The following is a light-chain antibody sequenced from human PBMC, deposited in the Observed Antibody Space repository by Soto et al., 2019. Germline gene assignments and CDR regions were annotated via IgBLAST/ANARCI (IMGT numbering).Light chain of an antibody. CDR3: QQRSNWPIT. Sequence: EIVLTQSPVTLSLSPGERATLSCRASQSVSSYLAWYQQKPGQAPRLLIYDASNRATGIPARLSGSGSGTDFTLTISSLEPEDFAVYYCQQRSNWPITFGQGTRLEIK. CDR1: QSVSSY. V-gene: IGKV3-11*01. CDR2: DAS. J-gene: IGKJ5*01.